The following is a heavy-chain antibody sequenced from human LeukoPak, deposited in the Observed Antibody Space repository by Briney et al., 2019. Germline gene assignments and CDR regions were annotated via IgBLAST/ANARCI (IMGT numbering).Heavy chain of an antibody. CDR3: ARGFCSSSSCYKGWFDP. J-gene: IGHJ5*02. CDR1: GGSISSYY. Sequence: SDTLSLTCTVSGGSISSYYWSWIRQPPGKGLEWIGYIHYSGNTNYNPSLKSRVTLSVDTSKNQFSLKLSSVTAADTAVYYCARGFCSSSSCYKGWFDPWGQGTLVTVSS. CDR2: IHYSGNT. D-gene: IGHD2-2*02. V-gene: IGHV4-59*01.